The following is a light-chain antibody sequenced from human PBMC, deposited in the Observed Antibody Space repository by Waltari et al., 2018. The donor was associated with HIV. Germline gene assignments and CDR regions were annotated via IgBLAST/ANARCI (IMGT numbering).Light chain of an antibody. CDR2: DDS. Sequence: SYVLPQPPSVSVAPGQTATITCGGNNIKNSSVHCYQQKPGQAPLLVMYDDSDRTSGIPERFSGSNSGNMASLTISRVEAGDEAEYYCQVWDTTSDWIFGGGTKLTVL. V-gene: IGLV3-21*02. CDR1: NIKNSS. CDR3: QVWDTTSDWI. J-gene: IGLJ2*01.